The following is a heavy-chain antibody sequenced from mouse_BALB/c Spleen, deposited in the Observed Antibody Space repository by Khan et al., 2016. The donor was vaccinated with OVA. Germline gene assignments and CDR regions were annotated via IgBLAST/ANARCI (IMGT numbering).Heavy chain of an antibody. V-gene: IGHV14-1*02. D-gene: IGHD3-1*01. CDR1: GFNIKDYY. J-gene: IGHJ3*01. CDR2: IDPENGNT. Sequence: VQLQQSGAELVRPGALVKLSCKASGFNIKDYYMHWVKQRPEQGLEWIGWIDPENGNTIYDPKFQGKASITADTSSNTAYLQLSSLTSEDPAVYYCARSGEEAWFSYGGQGTLVTVSA. CDR3: ARSGEEAWFSY.